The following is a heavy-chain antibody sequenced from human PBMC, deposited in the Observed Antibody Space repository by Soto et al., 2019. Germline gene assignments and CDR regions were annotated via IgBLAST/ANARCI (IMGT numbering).Heavy chain of an antibody. D-gene: IGHD3-3*01. V-gene: IGHV4-4*07. CDR2: IYTSGST. CDR3: ARAWPFWSGYYKGGWFDP. J-gene: IGHJ5*02. Sequence: PSETLSLTCTVSGGSISSYYWSWIRQPAGKGLEWIGRIYTSGSTNYNPSLKSRVTISVDTSKNQFSLKLSSVTAADTAVYYCARAWPFWSGYYKGGWFDPWGQGTLVTVSS. CDR1: GGSISSYY.